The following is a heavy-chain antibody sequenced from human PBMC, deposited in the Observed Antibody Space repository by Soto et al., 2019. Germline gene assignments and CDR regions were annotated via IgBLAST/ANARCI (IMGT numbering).Heavy chain of an antibody. CDR1: GFTFSSYA. D-gene: IGHD6-6*01. J-gene: IGHJ4*01. CDR3: AKFGPETYSSSTPFDY. Sequence: TGGSLRLSCAASGFTFSSYAMHWVRQAPGKGLEYVSAISSSGGSTYYADSVKGRFTISRDNSKNTLYLQMNSLRTEDTAVYYCAKFGPETYSSSTPFDYWGQGTLVTVSS. CDR2: ISSSGGST. V-gene: IGHV3-64*04.